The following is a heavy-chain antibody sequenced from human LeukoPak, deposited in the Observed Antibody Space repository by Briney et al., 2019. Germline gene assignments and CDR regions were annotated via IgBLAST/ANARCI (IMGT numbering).Heavy chain of an antibody. CDR2: ISWNSGSI. CDR3: AKDLSSSQNDAFDI. J-gene: IGHJ3*02. CDR1: GFSFYDYA. Sequence: GGSQRLSCAASGFSFYDYAMHWVQQAPGKGLEWVSGISWNSGSIGYADSVKGRFTISRDNAKNSLYLQMNSLRAEDTALYYCAKDLSSSQNDAFDIWGQGTMVTVSS. V-gene: IGHV3-9*01. D-gene: IGHD6-13*01.